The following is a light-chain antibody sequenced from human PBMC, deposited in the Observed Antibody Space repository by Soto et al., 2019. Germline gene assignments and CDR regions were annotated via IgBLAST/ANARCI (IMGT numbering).Light chain of an antibody. Sequence: EIVMTQSPATLSVSPGERATLSCRASQSVSSNLAWYQQKPGQAPRLLIYGASTRATGIPARFSGSRSGTEFTLTINSLPSEDFAVYYCQQYNNWPPYTFGQGNKLEIK. CDR2: GAS. V-gene: IGKV3-15*01. J-gene: IGKJ2*01. CDR3: QQYNNWPPYT. CDR1: QSVSSN.